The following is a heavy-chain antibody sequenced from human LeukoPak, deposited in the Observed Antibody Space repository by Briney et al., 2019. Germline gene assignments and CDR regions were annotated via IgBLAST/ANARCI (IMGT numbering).Heavy chain of an antibody. Sequence: GGSLRLSCAASGFTFSDYVMTWVRQPPGKGLEWVSSISGSDGTTSYADSVKGRFTISRDNSKNTLYLQMNSLRAEDTAVYYCARAVGYYDSSGPGAFDIWGQGTMVTVSS. CDR3: ARAVGYYDSSGPGAFDI. D-gene: IGHD3-22*01. CDR2: ISGSDGTT. CDR1: GFTFSDYV. J-gene: IGHJ3*02. V-gene: IGHV3-23*01.